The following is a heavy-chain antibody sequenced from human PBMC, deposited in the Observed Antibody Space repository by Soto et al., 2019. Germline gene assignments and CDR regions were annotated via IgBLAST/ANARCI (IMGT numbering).Heavy chain of an antibody. Sequence: EVQLVESGGGLVQPGGSLRLSCAASGFTFSSYWMSWVRQAPGKGLEWVANIKQDGSEKYYVDSVKGRFIISRDNAKNSLYLQMNSLRAEDTAVYYCAREEADSSADLIDPWGQGTLVTVSS. D-gene: IGHD6-19*01. J-gene: IGHJ5*02. V-gene: IGHV3-7*01. CDR3: AREEADSSADLIDP. CDR1: GFTFSSYW. CDR2: IKQDGSEK.